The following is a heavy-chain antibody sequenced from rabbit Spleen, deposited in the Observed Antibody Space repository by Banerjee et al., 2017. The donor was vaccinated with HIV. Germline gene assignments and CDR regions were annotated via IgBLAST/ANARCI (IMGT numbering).Heavy chain of an antibody. CDR1: GFSFSSSYW. CDR3: ARDSGSSFSSYGMDL. D-gene: IGHD8-1*01. V-gene: IGHV1S45*01. J-gene: IGHJ6*01. CDR2: IYVDYGST. Sequence: QEQLVESGGGLVQPEGSLTLTCTASGFSFSSSYWICWVRQAPGKGLELIACIYVDYGSTYYASWAKGRFTISKTSSTTVTLQMTSLTAADTATYFCARDSGSSFSSYGMDLWGQGTLVTVS.